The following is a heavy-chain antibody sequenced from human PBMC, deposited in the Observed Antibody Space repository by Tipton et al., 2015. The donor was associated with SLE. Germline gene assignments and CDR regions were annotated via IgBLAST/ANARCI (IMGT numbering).Heavy chain of an antibody. J-gene: IGHJ4*02. CDR1: GFTFSSYW. CDR3: ARNEAAGIYYFDY. V-gene: IGHV3-74*01. CDR2: INSDGSST. D-gene: IGHD6-13*01. Sequence: SLRLSCAASGFTFSSYWMHWVRQAPGKGLVWVSRINSDGSSTSYADSVKGRFTISRDNAKNTLYLQMNSLRAEDTAVYYCARNEAAGIYYFDYWGQGTLVTVSS.